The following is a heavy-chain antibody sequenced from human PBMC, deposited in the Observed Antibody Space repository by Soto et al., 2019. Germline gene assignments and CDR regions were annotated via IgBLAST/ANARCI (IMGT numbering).Heavy chain of an antibody. V-gene: IGHV2-5*02. J-gene: IGHJ4*02. Sequence: QITLKESGPTLVKPTQTLTLTCSTSGFSLIDSGVAVGWIRQPPGKALVWLALVYWDDDKRYSPSLRTRLTITLDTSTNQVVLTMTNIDPADTATYYCVHTYADHAGYYFDFWGQGTLVTVSS. CDR3: VHTYADHAGYYFDF. CDR2: VYWDDDK. CDR1: GFSLIDSGVA.